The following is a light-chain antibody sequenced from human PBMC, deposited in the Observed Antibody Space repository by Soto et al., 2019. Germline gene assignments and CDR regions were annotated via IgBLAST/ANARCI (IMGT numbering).Light chain of an antibody. J-gene: IGKJ3*01. CDR1: QSVSSSY. V-gene: IGKV3-20*01. Sequence: EIVLTQSPGTLSLSPGERATLSCRASQSVSSSYLAWYQQKPGQAPRLLIYGASSRATGIPDRFSGSGSGTDFTLTISRQEPEDFAVYYCQQYGSSPFTFCPGTKVDIK. CDR2: GAS. CDR3: QQYGSSPFT.